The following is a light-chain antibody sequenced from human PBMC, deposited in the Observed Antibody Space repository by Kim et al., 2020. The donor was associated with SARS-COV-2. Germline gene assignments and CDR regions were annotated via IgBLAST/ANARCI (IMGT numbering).Light chain of an antibody. CDR2: GAS. CDR1: QIVSSN. CDR3: QQYDNSPRT. Sequence: ETVMTQSPATLSVSPGERVTLSCRASQIVSSNLAWYQQKPGQAPRLLIYGASARATGTPARFSGSVSGTEFTLTISSLQSEDFAVYYCQQYDNSPRTFGQGTKVDIK. J-gene: IGKJ1*01. V-gene: IGKV3-15*01.